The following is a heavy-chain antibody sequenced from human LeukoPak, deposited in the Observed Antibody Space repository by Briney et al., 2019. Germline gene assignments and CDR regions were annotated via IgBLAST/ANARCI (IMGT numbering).Heavy chain of an antibody. V-gene: IGHV3-66*01. J-gene: IGHJ6*03. CDR3: ARGTTVENYYYYYMDV. CDR1: GFTVSSNY. CDR2: IYSGGST. Sequence: GGSLRLSCAASGFTVSSNYMSWVRQAPGKGLEWVSVIYSGGSTYYADSVKGRFTISRDNSKNTLYLQMNSLRAGDTAVYYCARGTTVENYYYYYMDVWGKGTTVTVSS. D-gene: IGHD4-23*01.